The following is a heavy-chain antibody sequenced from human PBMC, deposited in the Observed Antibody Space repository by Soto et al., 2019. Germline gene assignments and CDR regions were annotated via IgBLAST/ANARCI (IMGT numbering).Heavy chain of an antibody. CDR1: GGSISSYY. CDR3: ASVVPYYYDSSGLWGNNAFDI. CDR2: IYYSGST. Sequence: SETLSLTCTVSGGSISSYYWSWIRQPPGKGLEWIGYIYYSGSTNYNPSLKSRVTISVDTSKNQFSLKLSSVTAADTAVYYCASVVPYYYDSSGLWGNNAFDIWGQGTMVTVSS. J-gene: IGHJ3*02. V-gene: IGHV4-59*01. D-gene: IGHD3-22*01.